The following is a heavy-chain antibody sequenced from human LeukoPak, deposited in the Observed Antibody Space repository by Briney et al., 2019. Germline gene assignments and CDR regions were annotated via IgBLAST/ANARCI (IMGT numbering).Heavy chain of an antibody. V-gene: IGHV1-69*13. CDR1: GGTFSSYA. CDR3: ARVKGGYYYGSGSYYITAGPFDY. J-gene: IGHJ4*02. CDR2: IIPIFGTA. Sequence: SVKVSCKASGGTFSSYAISWVRQAPGQGLEWMGGIIPIFGTANYAQKSQGRVTITADESTSTAYMELSSLRSEDTAVYYCARVKGGYYYGSGSYYITAGPFDYWGQGTLVTVSS. D-gene: IGHD3-10*01.